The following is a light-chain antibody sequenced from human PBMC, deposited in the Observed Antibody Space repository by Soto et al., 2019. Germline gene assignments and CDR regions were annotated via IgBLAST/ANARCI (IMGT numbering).Light chain of an antibody. V-gene: IGKV1-5*01. CDR3: QQYNSYAPLT. CDR2: DAS. CDR1: QSISSW. Sequence: DIQMTQSPSTLSASVGDRVTITCRASQSISSWLAWYQQQPGKAPKLLIYDASSLESGVPSRFSVSGSGTEFTLTISSLQPDDFATYYCQQYNSYAPLTFGGGTKVDIK. J-gene: IGKJ4*01.